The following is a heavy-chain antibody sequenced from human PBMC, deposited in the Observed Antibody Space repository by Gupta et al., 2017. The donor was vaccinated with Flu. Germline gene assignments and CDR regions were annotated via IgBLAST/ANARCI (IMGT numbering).Heavy chain of an antibody. V-gene: IGHV4-39*01. D-gene: IGHD2-2*02. CDR1: GGSITNNNYS. CDR3: ARQSCTSTSCYTPRPYYYYYMDV. J-gene: IGHJ6*03. Sequence: QLQLQESGPGLGMPSETLSLTCSVSGGSITNNNYSWGWLRQPTGTGLEWIGSIYYSGSTYYNPSRKSRVTISVDTSKNQFSLKLSTVTASDTAVYYCARQSCTSTSCYTPRPYYYYYMDVWGKETTVTVSS. CDR2: IYYSGST.